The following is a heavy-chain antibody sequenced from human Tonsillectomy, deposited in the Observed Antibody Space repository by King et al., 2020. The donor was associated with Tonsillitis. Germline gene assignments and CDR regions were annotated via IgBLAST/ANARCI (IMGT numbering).Heavy chain of an antibody. V-gene: IGHV4-59*08. D-gene: IGHD3-10*01. CDR2: IYYSGST. J-gene: IGHJ2*01. CDR3: ARYYGSGKTRREWYFDL. Sequence: QLQESGPGLVKPSETLSLTCTVSGGSISSYYWSWIRQPPGKGLEWIGYIYYSGSTNYNPSLKSRVTISVDTSKNQFSLKLSSVTAADTAVYYCARYYGSGKTRREWYFDLWGRGTLVTVSS. CDR1: GGSISSYY.